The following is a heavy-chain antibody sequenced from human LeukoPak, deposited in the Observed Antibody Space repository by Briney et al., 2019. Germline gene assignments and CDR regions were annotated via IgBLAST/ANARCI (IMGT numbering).Heavy chain of an antibody. V-gene: IGHV3-33*01. CDR3: ARGGHTAIGY. CDR1: GFTFSSYG. J-gene: IGHJ4*02. D-gene: IGHD5-18*01. CDR2: IWYDGSNK. Sequence: GGSLRLSCAASGFTFSSYGMHWVRQAPGKGLEWVAAIWYDGSNKYYADSVKGRFTVSRDNSKNTLYLQMNSLRAEDTAVYYCARGGHTAIGYWGQGTLVTVSS.